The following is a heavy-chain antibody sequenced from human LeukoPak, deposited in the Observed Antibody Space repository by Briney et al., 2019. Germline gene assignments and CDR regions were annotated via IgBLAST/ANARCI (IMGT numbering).Heavy chain of an antibody. V-gene: IGHV3-74*01. D-gene: IGHD6-13*01. CDR3: ARDERISAAATGFDY. CDR1: GFTFSSYW. J-gene: IGHJ4*02. Sequence: PGGSLRLSCAASGFTFSSYWMHWVRQAPGKGLVWVSRINSDGSSTSYADSVKGRFTISRDNAKNSLYLQMNSLRDEDTALYYCARDERISAAATGFDYWGQGSLVTVSS. CDR2: INSDGSST.